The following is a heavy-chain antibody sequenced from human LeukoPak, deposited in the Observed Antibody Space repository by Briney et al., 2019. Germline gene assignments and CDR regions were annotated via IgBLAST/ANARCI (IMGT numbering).Heavy chain of an antibody. CDR3: AKEYRGYSYGYSSR. Sequence: GSLRLSCAASGFTFSSYAMSWVRQAPGKGLEWVSAISGSAGSTYYADSVKGRFTISRDNSKNTLYLQMNSLRAEDTAVYYCAKEYRGYSYGYSSRWGQGTLVTVSS. CDR2: ISGSAGST. V-gene: IGHV3-23*01. CDR1: GFTFSSYA. D-gene: IGHD5-18*01. J-gene: IGHJ4*02.